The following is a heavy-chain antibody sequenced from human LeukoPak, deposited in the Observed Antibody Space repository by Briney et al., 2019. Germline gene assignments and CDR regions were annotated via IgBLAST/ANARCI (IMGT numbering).Heavy chain of an antibody. V-gene: IGHV1-46*01. CDR2: INPSGGST. Sequence: GASVKVSCKASGYTFTSNYMLWVRQAPGQGLEWMGIINPSGGSTSYAQKFQGRVTTTRDTSTSTVYMEPSSLRSEDTAVYYCARVGGNYPINWGQGSLVTVSS. J-gene: IGHJ4*02. CDR1: GYTFTSNY. D-gene: IGHD1-26*01. CDR3: ARVGGNYPIN.